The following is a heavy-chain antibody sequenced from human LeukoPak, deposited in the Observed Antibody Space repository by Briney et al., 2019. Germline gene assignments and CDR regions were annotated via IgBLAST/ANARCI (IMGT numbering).Heavy chain of an antibody. V-gene: IGHV3-21*03. CDR3: ARDGYCSSSICYTDRNWFDP. D-gene: IGHD2-2*02. Sequence: GGSLRLSCAASGFISSSYSINWVRQAPGKGLEWVSYISTTSSYTDYADSVRGRFTISRDNAKNLLYLQMNSLGPEDTAVYYCARDGYCSSSICYTDRNWFDPWGQGTLVTVSS. CDR1: GFISSSYS. J-gene: IGHJ5*02. CDR2: ISTTSSYT.